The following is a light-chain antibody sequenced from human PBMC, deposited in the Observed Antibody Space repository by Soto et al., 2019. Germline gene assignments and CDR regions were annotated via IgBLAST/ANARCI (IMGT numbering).Light chain of an antibody. CDR1: SGDIGGYDY. CDR3: CSYTDSSARV. CDR2: EVT. Sequence: QSALTQPASVSGSPGQSITISCTGTSGDIGGYDYVSWYQQHPGEAPQLIIYEVTNRPSGVSNRFSGSKSGNTASLTISGLQTEDEADYYCCSYTDSSARVFGTGTELTVL. J-gene: IGLJ1*01. V-gene: IGLV2-14*03.